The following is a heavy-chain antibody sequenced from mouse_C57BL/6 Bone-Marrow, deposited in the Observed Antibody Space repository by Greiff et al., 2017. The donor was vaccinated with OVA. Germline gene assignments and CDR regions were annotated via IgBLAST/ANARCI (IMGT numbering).Heavy chain of an antibody. CDR1: GYTFTSYW. CDR3: ERSDGNGARDY. V-gene: IGHV1-69*01. J-gene: IGHJ4*01. Sequence: VQLQQPGAELVMPGASVKLSCKASGYTFTSYWMHWVKQRPGQGLEWIGEIDPSDSYTNYNQKFKGKSTLTVDKSSSTAYMQLTRLTSEDSAVFYCERSDGNGARDYWGKGTSVPVSS. D-gene: IGHD2-1*01. CDR2: IDPSDSYT.